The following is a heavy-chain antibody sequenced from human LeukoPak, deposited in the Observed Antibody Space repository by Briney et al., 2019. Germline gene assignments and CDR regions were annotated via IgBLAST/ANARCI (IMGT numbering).Heavy chain of an antibody. Sequence: SETLSLTCTVSGGSISSSSYYWGWIRQPPGKGLEWIGSIYYSGSTYYNPSLKSRVTISVDTSKNQFSLKLSSVTAADTAVYYCARATDYSNYVVFWFDPWGQGTPVTVSS. CDR1: GGSISSSSYY. J-gene: IGHJ5*02. V-gene: IGHV4-39*07. D-gene: IGHD4-11*01. CDR2: IYYSGST. CDR3: ARATDYSNYVVFWFDP.